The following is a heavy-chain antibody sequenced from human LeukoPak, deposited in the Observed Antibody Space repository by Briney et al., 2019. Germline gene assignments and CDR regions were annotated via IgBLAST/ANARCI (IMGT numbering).Heavy chain of an antibody. CDR2: ISSSSSYI. D-gene: IGHD3-10*01. V-gene: IGHV3-21*05. CDR3: ARDGKGFGESSIPYYYYGMDV. CDR1: GFTFSSYS. J-gene: IGHJ6*02. Sequence: GGSLRLSCAASGFTFSSYSMNWVRQAPGKGLEWVSYISSSSSYIYYADSVKGRFTVSRDNAKNSLYLQMNSLRAEDTAVYYCARDGKGFGESSIPYYYYGMDVWGQGTTVTVSS.